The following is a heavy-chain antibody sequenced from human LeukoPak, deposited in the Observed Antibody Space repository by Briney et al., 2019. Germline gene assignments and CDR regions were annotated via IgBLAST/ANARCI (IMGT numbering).Heavy chain of an antibody. V-gene: IGHV3-74*01. Sequence: GGSLRLSCAASGFTFSSYWMHWVRQAPGKGLVWVSRINSDGSSTTYADSVKGRFTISRDNAKKTLYLQMSSLRAEDTAVYYCARAAEAGDYVFHWGQGTLVTVSS. CDR3: ARAAEAGDYVFH. D-gene: IGHD4-17*01. CDR2: INSDGSST. CDR1: GFTFSSYW. J-gene: IGHJ4*02.